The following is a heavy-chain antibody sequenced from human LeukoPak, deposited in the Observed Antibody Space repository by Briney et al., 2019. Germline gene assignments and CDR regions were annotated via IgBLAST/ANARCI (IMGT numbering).Heavy chain of an antibody. CDR2: VYYSGSA. Sequence: MPSETLSLTCTVSGGSISSYYWSWIRQPPGKGLEWIGYVYYSGSANYNPSLKSRVTISVDTSKNQFSLKLSSVTAADTAVYYCARHEKLGQFDYWGQGTLVTVSS. CDR3: ARHEKLGQFDY. V-gene: IGHV4-59*08. D-gene: IGHD3-10*01. J-gene: IGHJ4*02. CDR1: GGSISSYY.